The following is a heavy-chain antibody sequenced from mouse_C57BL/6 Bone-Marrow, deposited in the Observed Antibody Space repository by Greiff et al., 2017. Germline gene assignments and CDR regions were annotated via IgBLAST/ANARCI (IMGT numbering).Heavy chain of an antibody. CDR3: ARDYYGSSIYWYFDV. D-gene: IGHD1-1*01. V-gene: IGHV14-2*01. CDR2: IDPEDGET. J-gene: IGHJ1*03. Sequence: VHVKQSGAELVKPGASVKLSCTASGFNIKDYYMHWVKQRTEQGLEWIGRIDPEDGETKYAPKFQGKATITADTSSNTAYRQLSSLTSEDTAVYYCARDYYGSSIYWYFDVWGTGTTVTVSS. CDR1: GFNIKDYY.